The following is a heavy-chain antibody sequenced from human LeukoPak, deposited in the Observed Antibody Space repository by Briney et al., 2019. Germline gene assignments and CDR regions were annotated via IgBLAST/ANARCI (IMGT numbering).Heavy chain of an antibody. Sequence: GGSLRLSCAASGFTFSSYSMNWVRQAPGKGLEWVSSISSSSYIYYADSVKGRFTISRDNAKNSLYLQMNSLRAEDTAVYYCARGDSSGYQTDGWFDPWGQGTLVTVSS. D-gene: IGHD3-22*01. J-gene: IGHJ5*02. V-gene: IGHV3-21*01. CDR2: ISSSSYI. CDR3: ARGDSSGYQTDGWFDP. CDR1: GFTFSSYS.